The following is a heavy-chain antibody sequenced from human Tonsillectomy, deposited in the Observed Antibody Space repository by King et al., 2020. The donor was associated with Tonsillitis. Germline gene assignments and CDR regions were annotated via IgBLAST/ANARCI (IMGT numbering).Heavy chain of an antibody. CDR1: GFTFSSYA. V-gene: IGHV3-30*04. CDR2: ISYDGSNK. Sequence: VQLVESGGGVVQPGRSLRLSCAASGFTFSSYAMHWVRQAPGKGLEWVAVISYDGSNKYYADSVKGRFTISRDNSKNTLYLQMNSLRAEDTAVYYCARDCALSNLYWYFDLWGRGTLVTVSS. CDR3: ARDCALSNLYWYFDL. J-gene: IGHJ2*01.